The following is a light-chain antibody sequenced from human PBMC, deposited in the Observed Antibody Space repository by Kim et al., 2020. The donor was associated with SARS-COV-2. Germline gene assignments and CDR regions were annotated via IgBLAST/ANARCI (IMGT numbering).Light chain of an antibody. V-gene: IGKV1-9*01. CDR2: AAS. Sequence: IQLTQSPSSLSASVGDRVTITCRTSQGISGYLAWFQQQPGKAPKLLIYAASTLQGGVPSRFSGSGSGTEFTLTISRLQPEDFATYYCQQLNSYPPTFGQGTKLEI. J-gene: IGKJ2*01. CDR1: QGISGY. CDR3: QQLNSYPPT.